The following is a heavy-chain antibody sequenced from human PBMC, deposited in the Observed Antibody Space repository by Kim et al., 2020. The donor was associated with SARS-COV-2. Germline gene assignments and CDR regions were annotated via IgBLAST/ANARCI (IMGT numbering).Heavy chain of an antibody. CDR2: ISYDGSNK. D-gene: IGHD3-3*01. CDR3: AKDGRIFGVVIYHYYFDY. Sequence: GGSLRLSCAASGFTFSSYGMHWVRQAPGKGLEWVAVISYDGSNKYYADSVKGRFTISRDNSKNTLYLQMNSLRAEDTAVYYCAKDGRIFGVVIYHYYFDYWGQGTLVTVSS. CDR1: GFTFSSYG. V-gene: IGHV3-30*18. J-gene: IGHJ4*02.